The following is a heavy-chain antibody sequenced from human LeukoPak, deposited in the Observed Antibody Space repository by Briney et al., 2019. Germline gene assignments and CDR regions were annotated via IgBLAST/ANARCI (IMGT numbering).Heavy chain of an antibody. Sequence: SQTLSLTCAISGDSVSSNSAAWTWIRQSPSRGLEWLGRTYHRSKWYKDYAISVKSLITINPDTSKNQFSLQLNSVTPEDTAVYYCGRDGYNPFDYWGQGTLVTVSS. CDR2: TYHRSKWYK. V-gene: IGHV6-1*01. J-gene: IGHJ4*02. D-gene: IGHD5-24*01. CDR1: GDSVSSNSAA. CDR3: GRDGYNPFDY.